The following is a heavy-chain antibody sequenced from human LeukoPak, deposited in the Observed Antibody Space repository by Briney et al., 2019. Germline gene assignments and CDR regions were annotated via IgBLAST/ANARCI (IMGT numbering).Heavy chain of an antibody. J-gene: IGHJ3*01. V-gene: IGHV3-11*01. CDR2: ITSSGTST. CDR1: GFAFSDYY. D-gene: IGHD1-26*01. CDR3: ARDVGATTSATFDL. Sequence: GGSLRLSCDASGFAFSDYYMTWIRQAPGKGLEWISYITSSGTSTYYPVSVRGRFTISRDNARNSVYLQMKYLRADDTAVYYCARDVGATTSATFDLWGQGTMVTVSS.